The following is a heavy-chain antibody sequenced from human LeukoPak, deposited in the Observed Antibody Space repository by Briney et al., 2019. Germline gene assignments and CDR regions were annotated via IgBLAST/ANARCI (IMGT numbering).Heavy chain of an antibody. CDR2: INPNSGGT. CDR3: ARSPHILTGENFDY. D-gene: IGHD3-9*01. Sequence: ASVKVSCKASGYTFTGYYMHWVRQAPGQGLEWMGWINPNSGGTNYAQKFQGRVTMTRDTSISTAYMELGRLRSDDTAVYYCARSPHILTGENFDYWGQGTLVTVSS. J-gene: IGHJ4*02. V-gene: IGHV1-2*02. CDR1: GYTFTGYY.